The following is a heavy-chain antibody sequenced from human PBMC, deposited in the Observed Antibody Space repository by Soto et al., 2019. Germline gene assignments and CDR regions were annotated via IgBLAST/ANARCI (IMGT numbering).Heavy chain of an antibody. CDR1: GGTFSSYA. D-gene: IGHD6-6*01. V-gene: IGHV1-69*13. CDR3: ARVGQLVSGFDY. J-gene: IGHJ4*02. Sequence: SVKVSCKASGGTFSSYAISWVRQAPGQGLEWMGGIIPIFGTANYAQKFQGRVTITADESTSTAYMELSSLRSEDMAVYYCARVGQLVSGFDYWGQGTLVTVSS. CDR2: IIPIFGTA.